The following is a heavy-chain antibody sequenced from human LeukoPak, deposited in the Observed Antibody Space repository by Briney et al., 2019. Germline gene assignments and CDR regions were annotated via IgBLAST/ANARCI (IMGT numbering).Heavy chain of an antibody. V-gene: IGHV1-46*01. CDR1: GYSFTSYY. CDR3: ARDIPYEVSFGGLTVMGSFVLDY. CDR2: INPSGGST. J-gene: IGHJ4*01. D-gene: IGHD3-16*02. Sequence: ASVKVSCKASGYSFTSYYMHWVRQAPGQGLEWMGIINPSGGSTSFAQKSQGRVTMTRDTSTTTVYMELSGLRSEDTAVYYCARDIPYEVSFGGLTVMGSFVLDYWGQEPWSPSPQ.